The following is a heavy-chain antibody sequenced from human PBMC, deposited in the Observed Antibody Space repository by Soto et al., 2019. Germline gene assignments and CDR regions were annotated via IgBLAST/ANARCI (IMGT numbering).Heavy chain of an antibody. CDR2: IFSDNER. D-gene: IGHD6-19*01. CDR1: GFSLTTGKMG. CDR3: ARMMADPYQSHSAMDV. V-gene: IGHV2-26*01. J-gene: IGHJ6*02. Sequence: SGPTLVNPTETLTLTCTVSGFSLTTGKMGVSWIRQPPGKALEWLAHIFSDNERSYSTSLQGRLTISKDTSGSQVVLSMTNVDHVYTAPYYCARMMADPYQSHSAMDVWGHGTRVTAP.